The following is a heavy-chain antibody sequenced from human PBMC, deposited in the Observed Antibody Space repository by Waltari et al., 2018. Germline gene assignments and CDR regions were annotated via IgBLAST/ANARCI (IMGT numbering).Heavy chain of an antibody. CDR3: TVIAGDFDI. V-gene: IGHV1-2*06. J-gene: IGHJ3*02. CDR2: INCRNGGT. D-gene: IGHD2-21*01. Sequence: QVNLVQSGADVRKPGASVTVSCKGSGYIFINYFIHWVRQAPGEGLEWIGRINCRNGGTDYAQKFQGRVTLTRDTSISTAYMELSGLTLDDTAIYYCTVIAGDFDIWGPGTMVTASS. CDR1: GYIFINYF.